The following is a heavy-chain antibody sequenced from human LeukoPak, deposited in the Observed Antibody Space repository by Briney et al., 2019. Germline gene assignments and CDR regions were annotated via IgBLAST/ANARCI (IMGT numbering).Heavy chain of an antibody. CDR3: ARDRPRRAVAGNNNWFDP. V-gene: IGHV3-11*01. D-gene: IGHD6-19*01. Sequence: GGSLRLSCAASGFTFSDYYMSWIRQAPGKGLEWVSYISSSGSTIYYADSVKGRFTISRDNAENSLYLQMNSLRAEDTAVYYCARDRPRRAVAGNNNWFDPWGQGTLVTVSS. J-gene: IGHJ5*02. CDR2: ISSSGSTI. CDR1: GFTFSDYY.